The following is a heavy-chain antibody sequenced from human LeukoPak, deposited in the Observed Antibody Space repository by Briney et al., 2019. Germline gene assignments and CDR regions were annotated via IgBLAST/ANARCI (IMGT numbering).Heavy chain of an antibody. CDR3: TRSDGYGLVGI. CDR1: GGSFSGYY. V-gene: IGHV4-34*01. J-gene: IGHJ3*01. CDR2: INHSGST. Sequence: SETLSLTCAVYGGSFSGYYWSWIRQPPGKGLEWIGEINHSGSTNYNPSLKSRVTISVDTSKNQFSLKLSSVTAADTAVYYCTRSDGYGLVGIWGQGTMVTVSS. D-gene: IGHD3-10*01.